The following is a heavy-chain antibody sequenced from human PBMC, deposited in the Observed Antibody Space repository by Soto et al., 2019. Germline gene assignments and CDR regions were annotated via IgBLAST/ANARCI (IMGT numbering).Heavy chain of an antibody. V-gene: IGHV5-10-1*01. D-gene: IGHD6-13*01. CDR2: IDPSDSQT. CDR3: ARQIYDSGTGPNFQYYFDS. CDR1: GYSFAGYW. J-gene: IGHJ4*02. Sequence: RGESLKISCKGSGYSFAGYWITWVRQKPGKGLEWMGRIDPSDSQTYYSPSFRGHVTISVTKSITTVFLQWSSLRASDTAMYYCARQIYDSGTGPNFQYYFDSWGQGTPVTVS.